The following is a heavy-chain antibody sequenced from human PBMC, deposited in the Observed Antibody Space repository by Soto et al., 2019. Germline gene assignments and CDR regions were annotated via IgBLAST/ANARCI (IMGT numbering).Heavy chain of an antibody. CDR3: TRQGLYCGGGICYAFIDY. V-gene: IGHV3-73*01. D-gene: IGHD2-15*01. J-gene: IGHJ4*02. CDR1: GFTFSASA. Sequence: EVQQVESGGGLVQPGGSLKLSCAASGFTFSASAMHWVRQASGKGLEWVGRVRSKANNYATAYAASVEGRFTISRDDSNYTAYLQMISLNPEDSALSYYTRQGLYCGGGICYAFIDYWGQGTLVTVSS. CDR2: VRSKANNYAT.